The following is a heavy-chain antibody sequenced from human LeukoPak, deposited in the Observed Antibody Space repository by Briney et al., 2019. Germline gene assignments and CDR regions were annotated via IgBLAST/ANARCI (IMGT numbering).Heavy chain of an antibody. V-gene: IGHV3-30*18. Sequence: GRSLRLSCAASGFTFSSYGMHWVRQAPGKGLEWVAVISYDGSNKYYADSVKGRFTISRDNSKNTLYLQMNSLRAEDTAVYYCAKDRGFKSPWLAYYYYGMDVWGQGTTVTVSS. J-gene: IGHJ6*02. CDR2: ISYDGSNK. CDR3: AKDRGFKSPWLAYYYYGMDV. D-gene: IGHD3-9*01. CDR1: GFTFSSYG.